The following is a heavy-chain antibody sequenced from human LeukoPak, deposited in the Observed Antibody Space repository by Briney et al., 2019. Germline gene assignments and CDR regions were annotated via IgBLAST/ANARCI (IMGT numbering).Heavy chain of an antibody. CDR2: IYSTGST. Sequence: PSETLSLTCAVSGGSISSSNWWSWVRQPPGKGLEWIGYIYSTGSTNYNPSLRGRVTISVDTSKNQFSLKLRSVTAADTAVYYCARREAQPMWGQGTMVTVSS. D-gene: IGHD2-2*01. J-gene: IGHJ3*02. CDR3: ARREAQPM. CDR1: GGSISSSNW. V-gene: IGHV4-4*02.